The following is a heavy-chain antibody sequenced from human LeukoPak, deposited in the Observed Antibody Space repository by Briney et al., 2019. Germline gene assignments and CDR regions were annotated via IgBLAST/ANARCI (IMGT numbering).Heavy chain of an antibody. J-gene: IGHJ4*02. V-gene: IGHV3-23*01. CDR1: GFTFSSYA. CDR2: ISGSGGST. D-gene: IGHD3-22*01. CDR3: ARDWGYYDSSGYYYPYYFDY. Sequence: GGSLRLSCAASGFTFSSYAMNWVRQAPRKGLEWVSAISGSGGSTYYADSVKGRFTISRDNSKNTLYLQMNSLRAEDTAVYYCARDWGYYDSSGYYYPYYFDYWGQGTLVTVSS.